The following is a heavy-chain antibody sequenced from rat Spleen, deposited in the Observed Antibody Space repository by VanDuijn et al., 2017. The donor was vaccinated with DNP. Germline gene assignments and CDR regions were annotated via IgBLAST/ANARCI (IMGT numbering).Heavy chain of an antibody. Sequence: TFSAYYMAWVRQAPAKGLEWVAYIGSPAYAPYYGDSVKGRFTISRDNAKSTLYLQMNSLRSEDMATYYCVRWNSGHFDYWGQGVMVTVSS. V-gene: IGHV5-22*01. J-gene: IGHJ2*01. CDR1: TFSAYY. D-gene: IGHD4-3*01. CDR2: IGSPAYAP. CDR3: VRWNSGHFDY.